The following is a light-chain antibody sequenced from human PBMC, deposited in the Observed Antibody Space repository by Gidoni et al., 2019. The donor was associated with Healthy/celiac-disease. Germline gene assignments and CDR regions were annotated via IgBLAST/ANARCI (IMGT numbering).Light chain of an antibody. CDR1: SSDVGGYNY. V-gene: IGLV2-14*01. CDR2: EVT. Sequence: QSALTQPASVSGSPGQSITISCTGTSSDVGGYNYVSWYQQHPGKAPKLMIYEVTNRPSGVSHRFSGSTSGNTASLTISGLQAEDEADYYCSSYTISSTGVFGTGTKVTVL. J-gene: IGLJ1*01. CDR3: SSYTISSTGV.